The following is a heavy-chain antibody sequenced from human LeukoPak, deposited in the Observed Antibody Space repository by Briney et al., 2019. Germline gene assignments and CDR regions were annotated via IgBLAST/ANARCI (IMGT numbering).Heavy chain of an antibody. CDR2: IKQDGSEK. V-gene: IGHV3-7*01. CDR3: ARDTLGSGLD. D-gene: IGHD3-10*01. Sequence: GGSLRLSCAASGLTFSTYWMSWVRQAPGKGLEWVANIKQDGSEKYYVDSVKGRFTISRDNAKNSLYLQMNSLRAEDTAVYYCARDTLGSGLDWGQGTLVTVSS. CDR1: GLTFSTYW. J-gene: IGHJ4*02.